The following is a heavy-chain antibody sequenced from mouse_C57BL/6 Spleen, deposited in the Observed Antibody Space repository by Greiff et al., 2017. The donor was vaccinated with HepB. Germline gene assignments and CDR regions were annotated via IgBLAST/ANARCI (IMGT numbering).Heavy chain of an antibody. J-gene: IGHJ1*03. CDR2: IDPEDGDT. Sequence: KQRPEQGLEWIGRIDPEDGDTEYAPKFQGKATMTADTSSNTAYLQLSSLTSEDTAVYYCTSVYGSSYYWYFDVWGTGTTVTVSS. V-gene: IGHV14-1*01. D-gene: IGHD1-1*01. CDR3: TSVYGSSYYWYFDV.